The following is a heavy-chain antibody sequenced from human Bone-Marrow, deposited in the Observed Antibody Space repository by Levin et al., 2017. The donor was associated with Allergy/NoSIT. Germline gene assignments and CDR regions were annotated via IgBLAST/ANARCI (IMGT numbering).Heavy chain of an antibody. V-gene: IGHV3-74*01. Sequence: GGSLRLSCAASGFTFSVYWMHWVRQAPGKGLVWVSHINSDGSNTNYADSVKGRFTISRDNAKNTLYLQMNSLRAEDTAVYYCTRGRVAGNRRDYHYYGMDGWGQGTTVTVSS. CDR2: INSDGSNT. CDR3: TRGRVAGNRRDYHYYGMDG. D-gene: IGHD6-19*01. J-gene: IGHJ6*02. CDR1: GFTFSVYW.